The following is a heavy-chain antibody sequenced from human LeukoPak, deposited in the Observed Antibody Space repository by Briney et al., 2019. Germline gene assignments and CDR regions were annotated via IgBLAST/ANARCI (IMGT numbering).Heavy chain of an antibody. V-gene: IGHV4-34*01. D-gene: IGHD3-10*01. CDR3: ARDRYGGYFDY. CDR1: GGSVRGYY. J-gene: IGHJ4*02. CDR2: INHSGST. Sequence: KPSETLSLTCAVYGGSVRGYYWSWIRQPPGKGLEWIGEINHSGSTNYNPSLKSRVTISVDTSKNQFSLKLSSVTAADTAVYYCARDRYGGYFDYWGQGTLVTVSS.